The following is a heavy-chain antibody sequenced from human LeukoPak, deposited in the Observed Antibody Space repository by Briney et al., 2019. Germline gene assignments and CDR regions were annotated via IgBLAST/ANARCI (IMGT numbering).Heavy chain of an antibody. CDR2: IYHSEST. CDR3: ARDPSDYYDSSGSFDY. Sequence: PSETLSLTCTVSGYSISSGYYWGWIRQPPGKGLEWIGSIYHSESTYYNPSLKSRVTISVDTSKNQFSLKLSSVTAADTAVYYCARDPSDYYDSSGSFDYWGQGTLVTVSS. D-gene: IGHD3-22*01. J-gene: IGHJ4*02. CDR1: GYSISSGYY. V-gene: IGHV4-38-2*02.